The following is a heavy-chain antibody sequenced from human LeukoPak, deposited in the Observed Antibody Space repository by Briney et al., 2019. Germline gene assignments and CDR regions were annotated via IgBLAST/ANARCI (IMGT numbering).Heavy chain of an antibody. CDR1: GFTFSSYA. CDR3: AKPYDSSGYYYNC. Sequence: GESLKISCAASGFTFSSYAMSWVRQAPGKGLEWVSAISGSGGSTYYADSVKGRFTISRDNSKNTLYLQMNSLRAEDTAVYYCAKPYDSSGYYYNCWGQGTLVTVSS. D-gene: IGHD3-22*01. CDR2: ISGSGGST. J-gene: IGHJ4*02. V-gene: IGHV3-23*01.